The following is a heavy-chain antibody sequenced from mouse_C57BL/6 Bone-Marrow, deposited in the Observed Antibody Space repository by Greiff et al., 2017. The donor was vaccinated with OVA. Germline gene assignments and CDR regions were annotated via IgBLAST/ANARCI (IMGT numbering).Heavy chain of an antibody. Sequence: QVQLQQPGAELVMPGASVKLSCKASGYTFTSYWMHWVKQRPGQGLEWIGEIDPSDSYTNYNQKFKGKSTLTVDKSSSTAYMQLSSLTSEDSAVYYCARRDYYGSPNWYFDVWGTGTTVTGSS. D-gene: IGHD1-1*01. CDR2: IDPSDSYT. V-gene: IGHV1-69*01. J-gene: IGHJ1*03. CDR3: ARRDYYGSPNWYFDV. CDR1: GYTFTSYW.